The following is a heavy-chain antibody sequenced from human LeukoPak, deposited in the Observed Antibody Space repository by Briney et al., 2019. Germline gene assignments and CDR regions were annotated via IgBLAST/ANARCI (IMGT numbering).Heavy chain of an antibody. CDR1: GGSISSYY. Sequence: SETLSLTCTVSGGSISSYYWSWIRQPAGEGLEWIGRIYTSGSTNYNPSLKSRVTMSVDTSKNQFSLKLSSVTAADTAVYYCARGTEKYYDFWSGYYFGTSFDYWGQGTLVTVSS. CDR3: ARGTEKYYDFWSGYYFGTSFDY. V-gene: IGHV4-4*07. D-gene: IGHD3-3*01. CDR2: IYTSGST. J-gene: IGHJ4*02.